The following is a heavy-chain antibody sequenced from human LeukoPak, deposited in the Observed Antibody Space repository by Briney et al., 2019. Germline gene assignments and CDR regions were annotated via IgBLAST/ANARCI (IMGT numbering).Heavy chain of an antibody. CDR3: ARRRDWNDVLDY. D-gene: IGHD1-1*01. J-gene: IGHJ4*02. Sequence: SETLSLTCAVYGGSFSGHYWTWVRQSPGKGLEWIGEINQSGGTNYNPSVKSRFTISVDTSKNQFSLTVTSVTAADTALYYCARRRDWNDVLDYWGQGTLVTVSP. CDR2: INQSGGT. V-gene: IGHV4-34*01. CDR1: GGSFSGHY.